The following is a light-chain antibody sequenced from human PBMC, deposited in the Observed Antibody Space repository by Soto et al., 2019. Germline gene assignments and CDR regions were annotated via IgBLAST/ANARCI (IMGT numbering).Light chain of an antibody. CDR3: QRYVSSPQT. V-gene: IGKV1-5*01. CDR2: DAS. J-gene: IGKJ1*01. CDR1: QSISIW. Sequence: DIQMTQSPSTLSASVGDRVTITCRASQSISIWLAWYQQKPGKAPKVLIWDASSLQRGVPSRFSGSGSGTDFTLTISRLEPEDFAMYFCQRYVSSPQTFGQGTKVDI.